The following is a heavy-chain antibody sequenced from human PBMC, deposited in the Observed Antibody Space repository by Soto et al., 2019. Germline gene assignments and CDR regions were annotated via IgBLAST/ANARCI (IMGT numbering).Heavy chain of an antibody. V-gene: IGHV4-30-2*01. CDR1: GGSISSGGYS. CDR2: IYHSGST. CDR3: ARSLGDGYNLGY. J-gene: IGHJ4*02. D-gene: IGHD5-12*01. Sequence: QLQLQESGSGLVKPSQTLSLTCAVSGGSISSGGYSWSWIRQPPGKGLEWIGYIYHSGSTYYNPSLKSRVTIAGDRAKNQFSLKLSAVTAADTAVYYCARSLGDGYNLGYWGQGTLVTVSS.